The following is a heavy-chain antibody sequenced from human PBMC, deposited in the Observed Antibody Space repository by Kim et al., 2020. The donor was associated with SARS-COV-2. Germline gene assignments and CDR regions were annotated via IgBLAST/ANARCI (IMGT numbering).Heavy chain of an antibody. V-gene: IGHV3-74*01. D-gene: IGHD3-16*02. J-gene: IGHJ6*02. Sequence: GGSLRLSCAASGFTFSSYWMHWVRQAPGKGLVWVSRINSDGSSTSYADSVKGRFTISRDNAKNTLYLQMNSLRAEDTAVYYCARDLEITFGGVIVPYYYYYGMDVWGQGTTVTVSS. CDR2: INSDGSST. CDR3: ARDLEITFGGVIVPYYYYYGMDV. CDR1: GFTFSSYW.